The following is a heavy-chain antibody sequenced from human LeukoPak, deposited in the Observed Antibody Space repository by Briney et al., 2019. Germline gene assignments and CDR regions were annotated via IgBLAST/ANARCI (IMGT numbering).Heavy chain of an antibody. CDR3: AKDDSRGYFDY. D-gene: IGHD3-22*01. V-gene: IGHV3-74*01. CDR1: GFTFSSYW. CDR2: INSDGSST. J-gene: IGHJ4*02. Sequence: GGSLRLSCAASGFTFSSYWMHWVRQAPGKGLVWVSRINSDGSSTSYADSVKGRFTISRDNAKNTLYLQMNSLRAEDTAVYYCAKDDSRGYFDYWGQGTLVTVSS.